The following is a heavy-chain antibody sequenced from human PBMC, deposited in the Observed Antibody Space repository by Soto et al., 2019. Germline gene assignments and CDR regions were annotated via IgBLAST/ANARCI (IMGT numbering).Heavy chain of an antibody. Sequence: GGSLRLSCAASGFTVSSNYMSWVRQAPGKGLEWVSVIYSGGSTYYADSVKGRFTISRDNSKNTLYLQMNSLRAEDTAVYYCAREAGIAVAGHRDYYYGMDVWGQGTTVTVSS. D-gene: IGHD6-19*01. CDR1: GFTVSSNY. CDR2: IYSGGST. J-gene: IGHJ6*02. V-gene: IGHV3-66*01. CDR3: AREAGIAVAGHRDYYYGMDV.